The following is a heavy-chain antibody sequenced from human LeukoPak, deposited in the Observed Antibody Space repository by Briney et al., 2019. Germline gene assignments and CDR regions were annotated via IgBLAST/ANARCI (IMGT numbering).Heavy chain of an antibody. CDR2: IYYSGTT. D-gene: IGHD4-11*01. J-gene: IGHJ4*02. CDR3: ARGRPGYSTPFEY. V-gene: IGHV4-59*01. CDR1: GGSISSYY. Sequence: PSETLSLTCTVSGGSISSYYWSWIRQPPGKGLEWIGYIYYSGTTNYNPSLKSRVTISVDTSKNQFSLKLSSVTAADTAVYCCARGRPGYSTPFEYWGQGTLVTVSS.